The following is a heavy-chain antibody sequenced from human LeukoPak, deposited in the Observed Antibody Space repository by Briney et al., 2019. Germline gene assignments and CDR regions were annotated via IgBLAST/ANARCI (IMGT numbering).Heavy chain of an antibody. CDR1: GFTVSSNY. CDR3: ARGSSGWYYFDY. CDR2: IYSGGST. Sequence: GGSLRLSCAASGFTVSSNYMSWVRQAPGKGLEWVSVIYSGGSTYYADSVKGRFTISRDNSKNTLYLQMNSLRAEDTAVYYCARGSSGWYYFDYWGQGTLVTVSS. J-gene: IGHJ4*02. V-gene: IGHV3-53*01. D-gene: IGHD6-19*01.